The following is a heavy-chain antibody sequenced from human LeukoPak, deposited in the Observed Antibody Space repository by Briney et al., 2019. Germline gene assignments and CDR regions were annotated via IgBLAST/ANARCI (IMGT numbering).Heavy chain of an antibody. J-gene: IGHJ6*03. CDR3: ARGEYDFWSGFYYMDV. Sequence: ASVKVSSKASGYTFTSYDINWVRQATGQGLEWMGWMNPNSGNTGYAQKFQGRVTITRNTSISTAYMELSSLRSEDTAVYYCARGEYDFWSGFYYMDVWAKGPRSPSP. D-gene: IGHD3-3*01. V-gene: IGHV1-8*03. CDR1: GYTFTSYD. CDR2: MNPNSGNT.